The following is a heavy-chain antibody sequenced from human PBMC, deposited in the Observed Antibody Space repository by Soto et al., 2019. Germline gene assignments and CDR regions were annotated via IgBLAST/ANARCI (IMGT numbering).Heavy chain of an antibody. CDR1: GFTFNDHY. V-gene: IGHV3-72*01. D-gene: IGHD1-26*01. CDR3: VRDRARMGDPYYLDV. Sequence: EVQLVESGGGLVQPGGSLRLSCAASGFTFNDHYMDWVRRAPGKGLEWVGRVRNKANSYTTEYAASVKGRCTISRDESKNSLHLQINSLKTEDTAVYYCVRDRARMGDPYYLDVWGQGTLVTVSS. J-gene: IGHJ4*02. CDR2: VRNKANSYTT.